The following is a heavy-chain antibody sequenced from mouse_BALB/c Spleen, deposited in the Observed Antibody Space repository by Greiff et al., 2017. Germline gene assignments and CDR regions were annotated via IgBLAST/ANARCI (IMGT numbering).Heavy chain of an antibody. V-gene: IGHV1S81*02. CDR1: GYTFTSYY. CDR3: TRIRSHYAMDY. Sequence: QVQQQSGAELVKPGASVKLSCKASGYTFTSYYMYWVKQRPGQGLEWIGEINPSNGGTNFNEKFKSKATLTVDKSSSTAYMQLSSLTSEDSAVYYCTRIRSHYAMDYWGQGTSVTVSS. J-gene: IGHJ4*01. CDR2: INPSNGGT.